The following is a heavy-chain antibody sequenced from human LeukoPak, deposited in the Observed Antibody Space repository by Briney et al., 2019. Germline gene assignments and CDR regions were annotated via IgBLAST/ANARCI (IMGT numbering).Heavy chain of an antibody. J-gene: IGHJ4*02. CDR3: AAGSNYDSSGYPY. V-gene: IGHV1-58*01. CDR1: GFTFTSSA. D-gene: IGHD3-22*01. CDR2: IVVGSGNT. Sequence: SVKVSCKASGFTFTSSAVQWVRQARGQRLEWIGWIVVGSGNTNYAQKFQERVTITRDMSPSTAYMELSSLRSEDTAVYYCAAGSNYDSSGYPYWGQGTLVTVSS.